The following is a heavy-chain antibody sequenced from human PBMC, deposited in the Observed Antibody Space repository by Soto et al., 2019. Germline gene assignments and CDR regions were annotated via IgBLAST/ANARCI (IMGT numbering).Heavy chain of an antibody. D-gene: IGHD2-2*01. CDR3: ARGDIVVVPAAIRLYYYHYMDV. CDR2: INHSGST. J-gene: IGHJ6*03. V-gene: IGHV4-34*01. CDR1: GGSFSGYY. Sequence: PSETLSLTCAVYGGSFSGYYWSWIRQPPGKGLEWIGEINHSGSTNYNPSLKSRVTISVDTSKNQFSLKLSSVTAADTAVYYCARGDIVVVPAAIRLYYYHYMDVWGKGTTVTVSS.